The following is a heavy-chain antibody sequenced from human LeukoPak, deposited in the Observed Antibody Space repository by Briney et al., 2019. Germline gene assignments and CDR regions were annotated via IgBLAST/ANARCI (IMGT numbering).Heavy chain of an antibody. CDR1: GGSFSGYY. CDR2: XXXXXXX. CDR3: ARAPRGSGSYYKGRGLPGWYFDL. Sequence: SETLSLTCAVYGGSFSGYYWSWIRQPPGKGXXXXXXXXXXXXXKYNPSSKSRVTISVDTSKNQFSLKLSSVTAADTAVYYCARAPRGSGSYYKGRGLPGWYFDLWGRGTLVTVSS. D-gene: IGHD3-10*01. J-gene: IGHJ2*01. V-gene: IGHV4-34*01.